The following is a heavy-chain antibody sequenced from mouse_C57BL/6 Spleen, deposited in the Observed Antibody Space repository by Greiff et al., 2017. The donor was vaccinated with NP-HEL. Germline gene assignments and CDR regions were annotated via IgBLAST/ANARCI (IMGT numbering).Heavy chain of an antibody. J-gene: IGHJ2*01. CDR2: IYPGDGDT. CDR3: ARSDTTGFDY. Sequence: VQLQQSGAELARPGASVKLSCKASGYTFTSYGISWVKQRTGKGLEWIGEIYPGDGDTNYNGKFKGKATLTADKSSSTAYMQLSSLTSEDSAVYCCARSDTTGFDYWGQGTTLTVSS. V-gene: IGHV1-81*01. CDR1: GYTFTSYG. D-gene: IGHD1-1*01.